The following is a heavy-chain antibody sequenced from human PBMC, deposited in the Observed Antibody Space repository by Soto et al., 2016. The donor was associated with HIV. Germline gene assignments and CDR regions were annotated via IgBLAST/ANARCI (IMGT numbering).Heavy chain of an antibody. D-gene: IGHD2-2*01. Sequence: EVQLVESGGGLVKPGGSLRLSCTASGFTFSSYSMNWVRQAPGKGLEWVSSISTSNSYIFYADSVRDRFTISRDNAKTSLYLQMNSLRAEDTAVYYCARSLFTTAWSFDSWGQGTLVHRLL. CDR1: GFTFSSYS. V-gene: IGHV3-21*01. CDR2: ISTSNSYI. J-gene: IGHJ4*02. CDR3: ARSLFTTAWSFDS.